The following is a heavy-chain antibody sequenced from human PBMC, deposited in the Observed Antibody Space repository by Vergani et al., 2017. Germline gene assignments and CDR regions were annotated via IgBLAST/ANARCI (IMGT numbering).Heavy chain of an antibody. D-gene: IGHD2-21*01. CDR3: ARHISVVRPSSMTAFDY. J-gene: IGHJ4*02. V-gene: IGHV4-59*04. Sequence: QVQLQESGPGLVKPSETLSLTCTVSGAAIKDFYWSWFRQPPGKGLEWIGTVFYGGRTSYNPSLKSRVTLSLDTSKKQISLHLTSVTAADTAVYYCARHISVVRPSSMTAFDYWGQGTLVTVSS. CDR2: VFYGGRT. CDR1: GAAIKDFY.